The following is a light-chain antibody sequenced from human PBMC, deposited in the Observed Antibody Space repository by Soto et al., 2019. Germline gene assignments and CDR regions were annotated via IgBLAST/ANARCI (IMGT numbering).Light chain of an antibody. J-gene: IGLJ1*01. V-gene: IGLV1-40*01. CDR3: QSYDSSLSGPF. CDR2: GNS. CDR1: SSNIGAGYD. Sequence: QSVLTQPPSVSVDPGQRVTISCTRSSSNIGAGYDVHWYQQLPGTAPKLLIYGNSNRPSGVPDRFSGSKSGTSASLAITGLQAEDEADYYCQSYDSSLSGPFFGTGTKFTVL.